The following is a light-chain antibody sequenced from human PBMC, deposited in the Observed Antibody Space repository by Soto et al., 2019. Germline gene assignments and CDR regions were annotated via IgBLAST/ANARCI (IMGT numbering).Light chain of an antibody. CDR2: GAS. CDR3: QQYSSWPLT. CDR1: QSVRSSY. J-gene: IGKJ4*01. Sequence: EIVLTQSPGTLSLSPGERATLSCRASQSVRSSYLAWYQQKPGQAPGLLIYGASTRATGVPARFSGSGSGTEFTPTMSNMQSEDLAVYYCQQYSSWPLTFGGGTEVEIK. V-gene: IGKV3-15*01.